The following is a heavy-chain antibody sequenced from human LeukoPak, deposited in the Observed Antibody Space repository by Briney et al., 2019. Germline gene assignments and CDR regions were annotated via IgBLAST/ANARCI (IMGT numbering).Heavy chain of an antibody. CDR3: ARHKRIYYGSGSYYNGHNYMDV. Sequence: SETLSLTCAVYGGSFSGYYWSWIRQPPGKGLEWIGKINHSGSTNYNPSLKSRVTISVDTSKNQFSLKLSSVTAADTAVYYCARHKRIYYGSGSYYNGHNYMDVWGKGTTVTISS. V-gene: IGHV4-34*01. CDR2: INHSGST. J-gene: IGHJ6*03. CDR1: GGSFSGYY. D-gene: IGHD3-10*01.